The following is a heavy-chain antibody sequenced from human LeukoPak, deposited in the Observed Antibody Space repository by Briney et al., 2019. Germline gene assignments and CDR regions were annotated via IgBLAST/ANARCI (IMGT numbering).Heavy chain of an antibody. CDR2: TSSSGTIA. V-gene: IGHV3-48*03. CDR1: GITFSPEE. J-gene: IGHJ2*01. Sequence: GGSLRLSCAASGITFSPEEMYWVRQAPGKGLEWISYTSSSGTIAHYADSVKGRFTISRDNAKNSVSLQMDSLRTDDTAIYYCARGDDRSGNVEPFYYFDLWGRGTQVTVSS. CDR3: ARGDDRSGNVEPFYYFDL. D-gene: IGHD3-22*01.